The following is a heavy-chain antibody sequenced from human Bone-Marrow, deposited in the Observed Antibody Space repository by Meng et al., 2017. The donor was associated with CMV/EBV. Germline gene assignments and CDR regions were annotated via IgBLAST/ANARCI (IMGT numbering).Heavy chain of an antibody. D-gene: IGHD1-20*01. CDR3: ARHNWKDVGIDY. J-gene: IGHJ4*02. Sequence: GESLKISCAASGFTFSSYWMHWVRQAPGKGLVWVSRINSDGSSTSYADSVKGRFTISRDNAKNTLYLQMNSRRAEETAVYYCARHNWKDVGIDYWGEGTLVTVSS. CDR1: GFTFSSYW. V-gene: IGHV3-74*01. CDR2: INSDGSST.